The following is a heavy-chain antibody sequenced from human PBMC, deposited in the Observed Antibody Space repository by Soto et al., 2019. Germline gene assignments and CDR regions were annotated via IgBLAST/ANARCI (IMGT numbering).Heavy chain of an antibody. CDR1: GYTFTSYG. CDR2: ISAYNGNT. J-gene: IGHJ4*02. Sequence: ASVKVSCKASGYTFTSYGISWVRQAPGQGLEWMGWISAYNGNTNYAQKLQGRVTMTTDTSTSTAYMELRSLRSDDTAVYYCARDATPSYYDYVWGSYRPFDYWGQGTLVTVSS. CDR3: ARDATPSYYDYVWGSYRPFDY. V-gene: IGHV1-18*01. D-gene: IGHD3-16*02.